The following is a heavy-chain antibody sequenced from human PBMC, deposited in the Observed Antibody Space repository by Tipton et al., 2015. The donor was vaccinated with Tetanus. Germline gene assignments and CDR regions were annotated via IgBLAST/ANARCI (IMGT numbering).Heavy chain of an antibody. CDR1: GYRFTSQW. CDR3: ARQFFRTAHSPMDP. CDR2: IYPIDSET. J-gene: IGHJ5*02. D-gene: IGHD2-21*02. Sequence: QSGAEVKKPGESLKISCKGSGYRFTSQWIGWVRQMPGRGLEWMGIIYPIDSETRYSPSFEGQVTFSADKSINTAYLQWSSLKASDSALYFCARQFFRTAHSPMDPWGQGTLVTVSS. V-gene: IGHV5-51*01.